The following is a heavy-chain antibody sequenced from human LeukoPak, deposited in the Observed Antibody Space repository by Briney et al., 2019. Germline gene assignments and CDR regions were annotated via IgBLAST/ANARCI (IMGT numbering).Heavy chain of an antibody. CDR1: GYTFTSYG. D-gene: IGHD3-9*01. J-gene: IGHJ4*02. V-gene: IGHV1-18*01. CDR2: ISAYNGNT. Sequence: GSLKVSCKASGYTFTSYGISWVRQAPGQGLEWMGWISAYNGNTNFAQKLQGRVTMTTDTSTSTAYMDLRSLRSDDTAAYYCARDQAATNTQVRFCLDWGQGTLVTVSS. CDR3: ARDQAATNTQVRFCLD.